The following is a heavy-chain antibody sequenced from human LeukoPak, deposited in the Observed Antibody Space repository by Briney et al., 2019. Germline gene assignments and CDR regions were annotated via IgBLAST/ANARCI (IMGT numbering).Heavy chain of an antibody. D-gene: IGHD3-10*01. CDR2: IYSGGST. CDR3: GKGTSYYYGSVMDV. J-gene: IGHJ6*02. CDR1: GFTVSSNY. Sequence: PGGSLRLSCAASGFTVSSNYMSWVRQAPGKGLEWVSVIYSGGSTYYADSVKGRFTISRDNSKNTLYLQMNSLRAEDTAVYYCGKGTSYYYGSVMDVWGQGTTVTVSS. V-gene: IGHV3-66*01.